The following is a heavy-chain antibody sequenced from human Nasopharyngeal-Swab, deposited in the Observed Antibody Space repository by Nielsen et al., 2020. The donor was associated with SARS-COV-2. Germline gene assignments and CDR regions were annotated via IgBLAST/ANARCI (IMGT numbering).Heavy chain of an antibody. V-gene: IGHV1-18*01. D-gene: IGHD5-18*01. J-gene: IGHJ4*02. CDR1: GYTFTSYG. Sequence: ASVKVSCKASGYTFTSYGISWVRQAPGQGLEWMGWISAYNGNTNYAQKLQGRVTMATDTSTSTAYMELRSLRSDDTAVYYCGRDPPLLESGYSYGFPRFDYWGQGTLVTVSS. CDR2: ISAYNGNT. CDR3: GRDPPLLESGYSYGFPRFDY.